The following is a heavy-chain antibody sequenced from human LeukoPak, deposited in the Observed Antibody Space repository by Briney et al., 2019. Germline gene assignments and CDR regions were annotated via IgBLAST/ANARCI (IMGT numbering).Heavy chain of an antibody. CDR1: GFNLGNYA. CDR3: AKGVRLWFAFYFDY. V-gene: IGHV3-23*01. D-gene: IGHD3-10*01. Sequence: GGSLRLSCAASGFNLGNYAMSWFRQAPGKGLEWVSAISGNGFNTYYADSVKGRFTISGESSGNTLSLQMHNLRAEDTAVYYCAKGVRLWFAFYFDYWGQGTLVIVSS. CDR2: ISGNGFNT. J-gene: IGHJ4*02.